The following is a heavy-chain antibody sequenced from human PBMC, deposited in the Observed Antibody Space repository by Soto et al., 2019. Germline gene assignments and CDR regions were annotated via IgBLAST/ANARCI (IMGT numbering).Heavy chain of an antibody. J-gene: IGHJ3*01. CDR2: VHSGGSST. V-gene: IGHV3-74*01. CDR1: GFTFSYYW. D-gene: IGHD2-21*02. CDR3: ARGDRGAFDL. Sequence: EVQLVESEGGLVQPGGSLRLSCAASGFTFSYYWMHWVRQAPGQGLGWVSRVHSGGSSTTYADSVKGRFTISRANAKNTLYLQMSSLRAEDTAVYYCARGDRGAFDLWGHGTMVTVSS.